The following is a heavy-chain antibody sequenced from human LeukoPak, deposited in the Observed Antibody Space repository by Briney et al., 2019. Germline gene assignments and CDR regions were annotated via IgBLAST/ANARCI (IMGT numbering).Heavy chain of an antibody. Sequence: GRSLRLSCTTSGFNFGDYAMSWFRQAPGKGLEWVSAMSGGGGTTHYAESVKGRFTISRDNSKNTLYLQMNSLRVEDTAVYYCAKDLANDTMIRGVIPYWGQGTLVTVSS. D-gene: IGHD3-10*01. J-gene: IGHJ4*02. CDR3: AKDLANDTMIRGVIPY. CDR1: GFNFGDYA. V-gene: IGHV3-23*01. CDR2: MSGGGGTT.